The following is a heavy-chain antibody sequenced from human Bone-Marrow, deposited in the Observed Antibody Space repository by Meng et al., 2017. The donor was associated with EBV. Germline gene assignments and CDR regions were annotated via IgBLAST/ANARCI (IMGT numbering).Heavy chain of an antibody. Sequence: VQCVHFGAEVKTPGSCVKVPSKASGYPFTSYYIHWVRQAPGQGLEWMGIINPSGGTTTYAQKFQGRVTMTRDTSTSTVYMDLSSLRSEDTAVYYCVRDISGYSSDYWGQGTLVTVSS. J-gene: IGHJ4*02. CDR3: VRDISGYSSDY. V-gene: IGHV1-46*01. CDR2: INPSGGTT. CDR1: GYPFTSYY. D-gene: IGHD3-9*01.